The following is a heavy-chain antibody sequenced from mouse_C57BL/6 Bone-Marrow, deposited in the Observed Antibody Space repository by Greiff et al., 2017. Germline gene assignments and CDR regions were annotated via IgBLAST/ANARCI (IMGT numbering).Heavy chain of an antibody. CDR2: ISSGGSYT. Sequence: EVMLVESGGDLVKPGGSLKLSCAASGFTFSSYGMYWVRQTPDKRLEWVATISSGGSYTNYPDSVKGRFTISRDNAKNTLYLQMSSLKSEDTAMYYCARLLYEAMDYWGQGTSVTVSS. CDR3: ARLLYEAMDY. CDR1: GFTFSSYG. D-gene: IGHD1-3*01. J-gene: IGHJ4*01. V-gene: IGHV5-6*01.